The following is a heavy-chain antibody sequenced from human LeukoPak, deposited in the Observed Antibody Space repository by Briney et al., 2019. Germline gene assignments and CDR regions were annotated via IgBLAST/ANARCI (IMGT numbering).Heavy chain of an antibody. D-gene: IGHD7-27*01. CDR2: ITTSDGNT. CDR3: AKDGGLWVSAHWGDS. Sequence: GGSLRLSCAASGFTFGSYGMSWVRQAPGKGLEWVSPITTSDGNTYYADSVKGRFTVSRDNSKNTLFLQMNSLRAEDTAVYYCAKDGGLWVSAHWGDSWGRGTLVTVSS. CDR1: GFTFGSYG. V-gene: IGHV3-23*01. J-gene: IGHJ4*02.